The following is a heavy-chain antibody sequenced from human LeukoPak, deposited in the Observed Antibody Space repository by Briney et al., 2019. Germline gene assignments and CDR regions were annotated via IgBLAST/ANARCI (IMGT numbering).Heavy chain of an antibody. CDR2: ISSSSSYV. V-gene: IGHV3-21*01. D-gene: IGHD4-17*01. Sequence: GGSLRLSCAASGFTFSSYSMNWVRQTPGKGLEWVSSISSSSSYVFYADSVKGRFTMSRDNAKKSLFLQMNSLRAEDTAVYYCARDYGDYEPGHHHYYSYMDVWGKGTTVTVSS. CDR3: ARDYGDYEPGHHHYYSYMDV. CDR1: GFTFSSYS. J-gene: IGHJ6*03.